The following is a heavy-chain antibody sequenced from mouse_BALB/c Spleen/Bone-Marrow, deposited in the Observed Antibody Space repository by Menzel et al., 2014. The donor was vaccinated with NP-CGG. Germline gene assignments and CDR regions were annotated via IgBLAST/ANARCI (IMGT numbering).Heavy chain of an antibody. V-gene: IGHV1S34*01. CDR2: ISCYNGAT. Sequence: LVKTGASVKISCKASGYSFTGYYMHWVKQSHGKSLEWIGYISCYNGATSYNQKFKGKAQFTVDKSSSTAYMQFSSLPPEESAVNYCAGIRGDYDGYAMDYWGQGTPVTVSS. CDR1: GYSFTGYY. CDR3: AGIRGDYDGYAMDY. J-gene: IGHJ4*01. D-gene: IGHD2-4*01.